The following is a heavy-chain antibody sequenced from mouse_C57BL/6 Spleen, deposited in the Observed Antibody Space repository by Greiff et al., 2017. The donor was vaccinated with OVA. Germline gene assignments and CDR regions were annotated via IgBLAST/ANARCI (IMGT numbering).Heavy chain of an antibody. D-gene: IGHD2-4*01. Sequence: QVQLQQSGAELVRPGASVTLSCKASGYTFTDYEMHWVKQTPVHGLEWIGAIDPETGGTAYNQKFTGKAILTADKSSSTAYMELRSLTSEDSAVYYCTRWGMIRDGYYYAMDYWGQGTSVTVSS. CDR1: GYTFTDYE. V-gene: IGHV1-15*01. CDR3: TRWGMIRDGYYYAMDY. J-gene: IGHJ4*01. CDR2: IDPETGGT.